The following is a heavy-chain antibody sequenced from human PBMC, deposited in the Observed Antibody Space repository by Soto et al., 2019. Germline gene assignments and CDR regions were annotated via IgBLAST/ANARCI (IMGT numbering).Heavy chain of an antibody. D-gene: IGHD6-13*01. CDR1: GFTFSTYV. CDR2: ISYDGSNK. CDR3: ARVLGAAGNDYYYYGMDV. J-gene: IGHJ6*02. V-gene: IGHV3-30-3*01. Sequence: GGSLRLSCAASGFTFSTYVMHWVRQAPGKGLEWVAIISYDGSNKYYADSVKGRFTISRDNSKNTLYVQMNSLRDEDTAVYYCARVLGAAGNDYYYYGMDVWGQGTTVTVSS.